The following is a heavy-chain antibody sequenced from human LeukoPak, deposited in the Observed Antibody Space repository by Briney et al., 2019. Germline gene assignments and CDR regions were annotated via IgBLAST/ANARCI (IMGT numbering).Heavy chain of an antibody. CDR2: IYPGDSDT. J-gene: IGHJ5*02. CDR3: ARLGGYCSSTSCPGGFDP. V-gene: IGHV5-51*01. CDR1: GYSFTSYW. D-gene: IGHD2-2*01. Sequence: TGESLKISCKGSGYSFTSYWTGWVRQMPGKGLEWMGIIYPGDSDTRYSPSFQGQVTISADKSISTAYLQWSSLKASDTAMYYCARLGGYCSSTSCPGGFDPWGQGTLVTVSS.